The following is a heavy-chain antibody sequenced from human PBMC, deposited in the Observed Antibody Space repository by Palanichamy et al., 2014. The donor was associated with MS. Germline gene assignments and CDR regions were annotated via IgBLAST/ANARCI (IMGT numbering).Heavy chain of an antibody. V-gene: IGHV3-48*01. J-gene: IGHJ4*02. CDR1: SYG. Sequence: SYGMNWVRQAPGKGLEWVSYIGSSSSSSSIHYADSVKGRFTISRDNAKNSLYLQMSSLRAEDTAVYYCARAAPWSYDSWGQGTLVTVSS. D-gene: IGHD3-10*01. CDR2: IGSSSSSSSI. CDR3: ARAAPWSYDS.